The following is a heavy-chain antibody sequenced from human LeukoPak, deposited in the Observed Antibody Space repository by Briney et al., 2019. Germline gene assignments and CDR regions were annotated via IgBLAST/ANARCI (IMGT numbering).Heavy chain of an antibody. J-gene: IGHJ4*02. V-gene: IGHV3-30*03. D-gene: IGHD3-10*01. CDR3: ARDATYYYGSGSYYGY. CDR2: ISYDGGNN. Sequence: QPGGSLRLSCAASGFTFSSYGMHWVRQAPGKGLEWVAVISYDGGNNYYADSVKGRFTISRDNSKNTLYLQMNSLRAEDTAVYYCARDATYYYGSGSYYGYWGQGTLVTVSS. CDR1: GFTFSSYG.